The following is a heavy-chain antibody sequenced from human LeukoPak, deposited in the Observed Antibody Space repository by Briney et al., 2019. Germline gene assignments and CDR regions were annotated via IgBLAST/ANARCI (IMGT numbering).Heavy chain of an antibody. J-gene: IGHJ4*02. D-gene: IGHD2-2*01. CDR2: IYYSGST. CDR3: ARDSDLIPIVVPAAIWDY. V-gene: IGHV4-39*07. CDR1: GGSISSSSYY. Sequence: SETLSLTCTVSGGSISSSSYYWGWIRQPPGKGLEWIGSIYYSGSTYYNPSLKSRVTISVDTSKNQFSLKLSSVTAADTAVYYCARDSDLIPIVVPAAIWDYWGQGTLVTVSS.